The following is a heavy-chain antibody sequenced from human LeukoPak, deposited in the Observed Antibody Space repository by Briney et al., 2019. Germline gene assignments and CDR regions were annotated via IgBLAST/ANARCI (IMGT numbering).Heavy chain of an antibody. J-gene: IGHJ4*02. CDR1: GYTFIGYY. CDR2: INPDSGGT. V-gene: IGHV1-2*02. D-gene: IGHD6-19*01. Sequence: ASVKGSCKAFGYTFIGYYIHWVRQAPVQGRECMGYINPDSGGTNYAQKFQGTVTVTRETSISTAYMELSRLRSDDTAVYYCARDLGGVAVAAHFDYWGQGTLVTVSS. CDR3: ARDLGGVAVAAHFDY.